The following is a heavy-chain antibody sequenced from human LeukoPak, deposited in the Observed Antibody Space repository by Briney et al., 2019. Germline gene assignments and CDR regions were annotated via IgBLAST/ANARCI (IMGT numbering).Heavy chain of an antibody. V-gene: IGHV1-2*02. D-gene: IGHD3-10*01. J-gene: IGHJ4*02. CDR2: INPNSGGT. CDR3: ARDAYPDYYGSGSYTFDS. Sequence: ASVKVSCKASGYTFTGYYMHWVRQAPGQGLEWMGWINPNSGGTNYAQKFQGRVTMTRDTSISTAYMELSRLRSDDTAVYYCARDAYPDYYGSGSYTFDSWGQGTLVTVSS. CDR1: GYTFTGYY.